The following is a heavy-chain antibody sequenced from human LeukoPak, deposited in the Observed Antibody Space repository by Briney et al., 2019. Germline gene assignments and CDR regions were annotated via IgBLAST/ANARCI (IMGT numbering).Heavy chain of an antibody. CDR2: ISSSSSYI. CDR3: ARDLGYCSGGSCYSKAHLDV. CDR1: GFTFSSYS. Sequence: PGGSLRLSCAASGFTFSSYSMNWVRQAPGKGLEWVSSISSSSSYIYYADSVKGLFTISRDNAKNSLYLQMNSLRAEDTAVYYCARDLGYCSGGSCYSKAHLDVWGKGTTVTVSS. V-gene: IGHV3-21*01. J-gene: IGHJ6*04. D-gene: IGHD2-15*01.